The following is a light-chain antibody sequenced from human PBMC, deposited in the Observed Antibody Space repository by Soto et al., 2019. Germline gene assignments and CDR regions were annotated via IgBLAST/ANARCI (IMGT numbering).Light chain of an antibody. J-gene: IGKJ1*01. CDR3: QQSSTIPRT. CDR1: QHISTY. Sequence: DIQMTQSPSSLSASVGDRVTISCRSSQHISTYLNWYQHKPGKAPKLLVYAASTLQSGVPSRFSGRGSGTDFRLTISSLQPEDFATYYCQQSSTIPRTFGQWTQVDLK. V-gene: IGKV1-39*01. CDR2: AAS.